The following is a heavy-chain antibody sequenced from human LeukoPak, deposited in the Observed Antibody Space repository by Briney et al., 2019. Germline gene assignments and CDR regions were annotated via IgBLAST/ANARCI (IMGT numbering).Heavy chain of an antibody. V-gene: IGHV3-23*01. D-gene: IGHD6-19*01. CDR3: AKAMTSIAVTYNWFDP. Sequence: PGGSLRLSCAASGFTFSSYAMSWVRQAPGKGLEWVSAISGSGGSTYYADSVKGRFTISRDNSKNTLYLQMNSLRAEDTAVYYCAKAMTSIAVTYNWFDPWGQGTLVTVSS. CDR2: ISGSGGST. CDR1: GFTFSSYA. J-gene: IGHJ5*02.